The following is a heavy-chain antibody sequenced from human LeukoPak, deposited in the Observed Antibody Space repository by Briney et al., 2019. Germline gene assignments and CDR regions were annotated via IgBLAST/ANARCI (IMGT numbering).Heavy chain of an antibody. CDR2: ISSSTSYI. Sequence: GGSLRLSXAASGFTFSSYTMNWVRQAPGKGLEWVSSISSSTSYIYYADSVKGRFTISRDNARNSLYLQMNSLRAEDTAVYYCARGGDYYGSGTLLYYYYMDVWGKRTTVTVSS. V-gene: IGHV3-21*01. D-gene: IGHD3-10*01. CDR3: ARGGDYYGSGTLLYYYYMDV. CDR1: GFTFSSYT. J-gene: IGHJ6*03.